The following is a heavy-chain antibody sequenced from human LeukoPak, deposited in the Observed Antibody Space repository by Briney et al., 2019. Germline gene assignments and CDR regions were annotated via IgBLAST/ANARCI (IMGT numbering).Heavy chain of an antibody. Sequence: KTSETLSLTCTVSGGSISSSSYHWGWIRQPPGKGLEWIGSIYYSGSTYYNPSLKSRVTISVDTSKNQFSLKLSSVTAADTAVYYCARLGDRNSGYSYGYPVGYWGQGTLVTVSS. CDR3: ARLGDRNSGYSYGYPVGY. CDR2: IYYSGST. J-gene: IGHJ4*02. D-gene: IGHD5-18*01. V-gene: IGHV4-39*01. CDR1: GGSISSSSYH.